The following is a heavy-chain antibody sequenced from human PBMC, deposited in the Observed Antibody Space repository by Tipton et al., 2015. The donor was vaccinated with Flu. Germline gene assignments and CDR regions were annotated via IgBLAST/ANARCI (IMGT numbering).Heavy chain of an antibody. CDR3: ARLPLPLSYFDY. CDR1: GDSIGSDYY. Sequence: LRLSCSVSGDSIGSDYYWAWIRQPPGKGLEWIGNIHKTGNTYFNPSLRSRVTISVDTSNNQFSLKLSSVTAADTAVYYCARLPLPLSYFDYWGQGTLVTVSS. CDR2: IHKTGNT. J-gene: IGHJ4*02. V-gene: IGHV4-38-2*01.